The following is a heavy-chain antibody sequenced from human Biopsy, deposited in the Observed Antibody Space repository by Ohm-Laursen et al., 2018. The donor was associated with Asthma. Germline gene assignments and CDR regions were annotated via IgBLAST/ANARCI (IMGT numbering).Heavy chain of an antibody. CDR1: GFPFRGFG. Sequence: SLRLSCTASGFPFRGFGMTWVRQAPGRGLEWVATISGGGPSTFYAASVKDRFTISSDTLKNTVFLHLSSLRAEDTAVYYCAKESGTVGWNADYLEEWGRGTLVTVSS. D-gene: IGHD1-1*01. CDR2: ISGGGPST. V-gene: IGHV3-23*01. CDR3: AKESGTVGWNADYLEE. J-gene: IGHJ4*02.